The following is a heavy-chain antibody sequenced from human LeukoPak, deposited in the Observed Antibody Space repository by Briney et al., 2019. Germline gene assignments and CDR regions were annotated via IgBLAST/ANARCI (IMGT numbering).Heavy chain of an antibody. D-gene: IGHD6-13*01. CDR2: IYYSGST. CDR3: ARSGGSSWYADAFDI. CDR1: GGSISSYY. J-gene: IGHJ3*02. V-gene: IGHV4-59*01. Sequence: SETLSLTCTVSGGSISSYYWSWIRQPPGKGLEWIGYIYYSGSTNYNPSLKSRVTISVDTSKNQSSLKLSSVTAADTAVYYCARSGGSSWYADAFDIWGQGTMVTVSS.